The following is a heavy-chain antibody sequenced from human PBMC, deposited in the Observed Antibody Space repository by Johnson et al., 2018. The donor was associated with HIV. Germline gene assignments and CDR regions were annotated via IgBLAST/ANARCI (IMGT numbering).Heavy chain of an antibody. V-gene: IGHV3-7*01. CDR3: ARDLPHDYGVGYAFDI. CDR2: IKQDGSEK. J-gene: IGHJ3*02. CDR1: GFTFSSYW. Sequence: VKLVESGGGLVQPGGSLRLSCAASGFTFSSYWMSWVRQAPGKGLEWVANIKQDGSEKYYVDSVKGRFTISRDNAKNSLYLQMNSLRAEDTAVYYCARDLPHDYGVGYAFDIWGQGTMVTVSS. D-gene: IGHD4-17*01.